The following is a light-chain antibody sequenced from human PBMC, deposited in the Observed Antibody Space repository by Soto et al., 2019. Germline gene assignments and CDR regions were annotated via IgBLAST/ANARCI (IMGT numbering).Light chain of an antibody. CDR2: HAS. CDR3: QQYDDLLRYT. Sequence: DIQLTQSPSSLSASVGDRVTITCQASQDIGNYLNWYQHKPGNAPNLLIFHASSLQRGVPSRFRGSGSGTDFTFTISHLQPEDFATYYCQQYDDLLRYTFGQGTKLEIK. CDR1: QDIGNY. J-gene: IGKJ2*01. V-gene: IGKV1-33*01.